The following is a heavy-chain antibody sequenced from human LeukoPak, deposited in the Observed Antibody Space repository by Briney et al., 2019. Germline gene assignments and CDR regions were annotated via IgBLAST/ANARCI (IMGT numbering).Heavy chain of an antibody. V-gene: IGHV3-9*01. Sequence: PGRSLRLSCAASGSTFDDYAMHWVRQAPGKGLEWVSGISWNSGSIGYADSVKGRFTISRDNAKNSLYLQMNSLRAEDTALYYCAKDLTGLLWFGELGAFDIWGQGTMVTVSS. CDR3: AKDLTGLLWFGELGAFDI. CDR1: GSTFDDYA. D-gene: IGHD3-10*01. CDR2: ISWNSGSI. J-gene: IGHJ3*02.